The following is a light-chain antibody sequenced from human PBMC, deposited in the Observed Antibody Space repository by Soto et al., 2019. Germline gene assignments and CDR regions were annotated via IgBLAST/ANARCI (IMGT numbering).Light chain of an antibody. CDR2: DVS. V-gene: IGLV2-14*01. CDR1: SSDVGAYNY. CDR3: SSYTSSTTVV. J-gene: IGLJ2*01. Sequence: QSALTQPASVSGSPGQSITISCTGTSSDVGAYNYVSWYQQHPGKAPKIMIYDVSNRPSGVSNRFSGSTSGNTASLTISGLQAEDEADYYCSSYTSSTTVVFGGGTKLTVL.